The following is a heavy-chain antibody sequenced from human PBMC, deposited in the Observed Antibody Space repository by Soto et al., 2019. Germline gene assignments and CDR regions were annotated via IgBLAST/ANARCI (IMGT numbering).Heavy chain of an antibody. D-gene: IGHD5-12*01. CDR2: ISYDGGNK. CDR1: GFTFSTNG. Sequence: QVQLVESGGGVVQPVRSLRLSCAASGFTFSTNGMHWVPQAPGKGLEWVAVISYDGGNKYYADSVKGRFTISRDNSKNTLYLQMNSLRTEDTAVYYCGKDRLVYSGYDYLYYNGVDVWGPGTTVTVSS. V-gene: IGHV3-30*18. CDR3: GKDRLVYSGYDYLYYNGVDV. J-gene: IGHJ6*02.